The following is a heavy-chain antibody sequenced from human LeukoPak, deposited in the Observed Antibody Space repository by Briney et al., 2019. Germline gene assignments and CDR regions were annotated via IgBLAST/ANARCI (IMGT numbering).Heavy chain of an antibody. V-gene: IGHV1-18*01. J-gene: IGHJ6*03. CDR2: ISAYNGNT. Sequence: ASVKVSCKASGYTFTSYGISWVRQAPGQGLEWMGWISAYNGNTNYAQKLQGRVTMTTDTSTSTAYMELRSLRSDDTAVYYCARATYYYGSGSYYNGYYYYMDVWAKGPRSPSP. CDR1: GYTFTSYG. D-gene: IGHD3-10*01. CDR3: ARATYYYGSGSYYNGYYYYMDV.